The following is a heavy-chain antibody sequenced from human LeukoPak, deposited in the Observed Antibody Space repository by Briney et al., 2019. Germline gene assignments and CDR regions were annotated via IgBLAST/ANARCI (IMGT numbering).Heavy chain of an antibody. J-gene: IGHJ4*02. CDR2: IYYSGST. V-gene: IGHV4-59*01. CDR3: ARLHYVWGSTPAFDY. Sequence: SETLSLTCTVSGGSISSYYWSWIRQPPGKGLEWIGYIYYSGSTNYNPSLKSRVTISVDTSKNQFSLRLSSVTAADTAVYYCARLHYVWGSTPAFDYWGQGTLVTVSS. D-gene: IGHD3-16*01. CDR1: GGSISSYY.